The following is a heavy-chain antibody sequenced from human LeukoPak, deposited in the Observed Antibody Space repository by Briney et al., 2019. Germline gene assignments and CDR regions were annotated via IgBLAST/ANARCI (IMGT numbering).Heavy chain of an antibody. D-gene: IGHD6-13*01. CDR3: ARDATTEPGTVYMDV. J-gene: IGHJ6*03. Sequence: GGSLRLSCAASGFTFSDYYMSWIRQAPGKGLEWVSYISSSGSTIYYADSVKGRFTISRDNAKNSLYLQMNSLRAEDTALYFCARDATTEPGTVYMDVWGKGTTVTISS. CDR2: ISSSGSTI. V-gene: IGHV3-11*04. CDR1: GFTFSDYY.